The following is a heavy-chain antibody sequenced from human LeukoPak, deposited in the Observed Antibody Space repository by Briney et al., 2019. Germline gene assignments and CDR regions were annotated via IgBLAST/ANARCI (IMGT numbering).Heavy chain of an antibody. Sequence: PGGSLRLSCAASGFTVSSNYMSWVRQAPGAGLEWVSVVYSGGSTYYADSVKGRFTISRDNSKNTVYLQMNSLRAEDTAVYFCASGGSYGLLDYWGQGTLVTVSS. CDR3: ASGGSYGLLDY. J-gene: IGHJ4*02. CDR2: VYSGGST. V-gene: IGHV3-53*01. CDR1: GFTVSSNY. D-gene: IGHD5-18*01.